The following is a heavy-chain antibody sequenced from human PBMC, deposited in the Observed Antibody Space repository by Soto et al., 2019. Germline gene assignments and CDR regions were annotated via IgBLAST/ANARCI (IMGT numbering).Heavy chain of an antibody. CDR1: GFTFSSYG. CDR3: AKDHDY. Sequence: QVQLVESGGGVVQPGMSLRLSGAASGFTFSSYGMHWVRQAPGKGLEWVAVISYDGSNKYYADSVKGRVTISRDNSKNTLYLQMNSLRAEDTAVYYCAKDHDYWGQGTLVTVSS. J-gene: IGHJ4*02. V-gene: IGHV3-30*18. CDR2: ISYDGSNK.